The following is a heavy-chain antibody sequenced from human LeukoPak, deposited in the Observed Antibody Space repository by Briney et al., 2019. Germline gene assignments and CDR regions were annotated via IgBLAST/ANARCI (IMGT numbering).Heavy chain of an antibody. D-gene: IGHD3-22*01. CDR3: ARRDYYDNSGYSY. V-gene: IGHV5-51*01. CDR1: GYNFITYW. J-gene: IGHJ4*02. CDR2: IYSGDSDI. Sequence: GGSLQISCKGSGYNFITYWIAWVRQLPGKGLEWMGIIYSGDSDIRYSPSFQGQVTISADKSTSTAYLQWSSLKASDTAMYYCARRDYYDNSGYSYWGQGTLVTVSS.